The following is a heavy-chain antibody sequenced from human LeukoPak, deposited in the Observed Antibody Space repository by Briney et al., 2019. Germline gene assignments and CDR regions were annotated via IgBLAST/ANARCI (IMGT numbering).Heavy chain of an antibody. V-gene: IGHV4-61*02. Sequence: SETLSLTCTVSGGSISIGSYYWSWIRQPAVKGLEWIGRIYTSGSTNYNPSLKSRVTISVDTSKNQFSLKLSSVTAADTAVYYCARVPQYYYDSSGYSDYWGQGTLVTVSS. CDR2: IYTSGST. CDR1: GGSISIGSYY. D-gene: IGHD3-22*01. J-gene: IGHJ4*02. CDR3: ARVPQYYYDSSGYSDY.